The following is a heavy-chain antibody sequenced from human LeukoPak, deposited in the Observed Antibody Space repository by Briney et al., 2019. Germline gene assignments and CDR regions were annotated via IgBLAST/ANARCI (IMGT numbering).Heavy chain of an antibody. J-gene: IGHJ4*02. Sequence: SQTLFLTCTVSGGSISSGGYYWSWIRQHPGKGLEWIGYIYYSGSTYYNPSLKSRVTISVDTSKNQFSLKLSSVTAADTAVYYCASTPYDYVWGSYRYALYFDYWGQGTLVTVSS. D-gene: IGHD3-16*02. V-gene: IGHV4-31*03. CDR3: ASTPYDYVWGSYRYALYFDY. CDR2: IYYSGST. CDR1: GGSISSGGYY.